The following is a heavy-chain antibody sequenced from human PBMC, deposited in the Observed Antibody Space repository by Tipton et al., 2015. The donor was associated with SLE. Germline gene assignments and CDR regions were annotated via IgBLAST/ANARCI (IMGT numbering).Heavy chain of an antibody. CDR2: IYASGNT. CDR3: AREGCSSTSCYGYYYMDV. CDR1: GGSISSDTYY. V-gene: IGHV4-61*02. J-gene: IGHJ6*03. D-gene: IGHD2-2*01. Sequence: TLSLTCTVSGGSISSDTYYWNWIRQPAGKGPEWIGRIYASGNTNYNPSLRSRVTISVDTSKNQFSLKLSSVTAADTAVYYCAREGCSSTSCYGYYYMDVWGKGTTVTVSS.